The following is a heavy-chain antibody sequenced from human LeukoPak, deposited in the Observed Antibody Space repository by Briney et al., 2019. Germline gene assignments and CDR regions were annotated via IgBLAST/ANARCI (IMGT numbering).Heavy chain of an antibody. D-gene: IGHD2-2*01. CDR1: GYTFTSYY. V-gene: IGHV1-46*01. CDR2: INPSGGST. J-gene: IGHJ4*02. CDR3: ARDAVYYCSSTSCYNFDY. Sequence: VASVKVSCKASGYTFTSYYMHWVRQAPGQGLEWMGIINPSGGSTSYAQKFQGRVTMTRDTSTSTVYMELSSLRSEDTAVYYCARDAVYYCSSTSCYNFDYWGQGTLVTVSS.